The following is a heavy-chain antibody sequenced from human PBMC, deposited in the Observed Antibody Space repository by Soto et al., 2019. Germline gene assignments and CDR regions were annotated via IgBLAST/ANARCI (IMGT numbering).Heavy chain of an antibody. CDR1: GFTVRGNY. V-gene: IGHV3-53*01. Sequence: PGGSLRLSCAASGFTVRGNYMSWARQAPGQGLEWVSFIYSAGTTKYADSVKGRFTISRDNSKNMLYLQMNSLRAEDTAVYFCAGVYGDFAFDAFDIWGQGTMVTVSS. CDR3: AGVYGDFAFDAFDI. J-gene: IGHJ3*02. D-gene: IGHD4-17*01. CDR2: IYSAGTT.